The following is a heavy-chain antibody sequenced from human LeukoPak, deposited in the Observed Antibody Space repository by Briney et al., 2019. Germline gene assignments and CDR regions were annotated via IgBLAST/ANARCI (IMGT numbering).Heavy chain of an antibody. Sequence: PSETLSLTCTVSGGSISSSSYYWGWIRQPPGKGLEWIGSIYYSGSTYYNPSLKSRVTISVDTSKNQFSLKLSSMTAADTAVYYCARALETYYYDSSGSVYYYGMDVWGQGTTVTVSS. CDR3: ARALETYYYDSSGSVYYYGMDV. J-gene: IGHJ6*02. CDR2: IYYSGST. CDR1: GGSISSSSYY. D-gene: IGHD3-22*01. V-gene: IGHV4-39*01.